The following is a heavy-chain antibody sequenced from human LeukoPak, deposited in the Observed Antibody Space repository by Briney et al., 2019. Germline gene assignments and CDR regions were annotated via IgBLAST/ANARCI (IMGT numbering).Heavy chain of an antibody. Sequence: GGSLRLSCAASGFPFNAYWMTWVRQAPGKGLEWVANIRQDGDTKYYVDSVKGRFTISRDNAMNSLYLQMDSLRAEDTAICYCARSLPYGTTWYGRSDFWGQGTLVTVSS. V-gene: IGHV3-7*03. J-gene: IGHJ4*02. CDR3: ARSLPYGTTWYGRSDF. D-gene: IGHD6-13*01. CDR2: IRQDGDTK. CDR1: GFPFNAYW.